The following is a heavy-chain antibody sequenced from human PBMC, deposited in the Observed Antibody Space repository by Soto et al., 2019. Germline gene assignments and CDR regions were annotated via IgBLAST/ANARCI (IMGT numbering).Heavy chain of an antibody. CDR3: AHRFDWYYFNY. Sequence: QITLKESGPTLLKPTQTLTLTCTFSGFSLSTSEVGVDWFRQPPGKALEWLALIYWDDDKRYSPSLKSRLTITKDTSKNRVVLTMTNVDPVDTATYFCAHRFDWYYFNYWGQGTLVTVSS. J-gene: IGHJ4*02. V-gene: IGHV2-5*02. CDR2: IYWDDDK. CDR1: GFSLSTSEVG. D-gene: IGHD3-9*01.